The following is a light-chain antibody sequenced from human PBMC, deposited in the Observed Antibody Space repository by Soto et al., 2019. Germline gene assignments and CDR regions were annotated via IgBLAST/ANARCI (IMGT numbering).Light chain of an antibody. CDR2: GAS. V-gene: IGKV3-11*01. CDR3: HQRNK. J-gene: IGKJ5*01. Sequence: EIVLTQSPATLSLSPGERATLSCRASQSVSSYLAWYQQKPGQAPRLLIYGASNRATGIPDRFSGSGPGTDFTLTISSLEPEDFGVYFCHQRNKFGQGTRLEIK. CDR1: QSVSSY.